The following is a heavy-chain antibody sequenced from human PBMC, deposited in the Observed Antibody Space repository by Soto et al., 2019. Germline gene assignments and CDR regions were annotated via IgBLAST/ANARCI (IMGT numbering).Heavy chain of an antibody. D-gene: IGHD1-26*01. Sequence: PGESLTISSKGSGYSFTSCWIIWVRQMPGKGLELMGRIAPSDSYTNYSTSSQGHVTISADKSIRTASLQWSRLKASDTAMYYCARLVGANTGGTNWFDPSGKGSVVTVCS. V-gene: IGHV5-10-1*01. CDR2: IAPSDSYT. J-gene: IGHJ5*02. CDR1: GYSFTSCW. CDR3: ARLVGANTGGTNWFDP.